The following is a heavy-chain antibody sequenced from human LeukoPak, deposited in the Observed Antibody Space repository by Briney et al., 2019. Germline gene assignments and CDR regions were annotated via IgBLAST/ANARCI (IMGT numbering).Heavy chain of an antibody. CDR3: ARVTLYYFDY. J-gene: IGHJ4*02. Sequence: SETLSLTCTISGGSTSSGDYYWSWIRQPPGKGLEWIGYIYYSGSTYYNPSLKSQITISVDTSKNLFSLKLRSVTAADTAVYYCARVTLYYFDYWGQGTLVTVSS. V-gene: IGHV4-30-4*01. CDR2: IYYSGST. CDR1: GGSTSSGDYY. D-gene: IGHD5-18*01.